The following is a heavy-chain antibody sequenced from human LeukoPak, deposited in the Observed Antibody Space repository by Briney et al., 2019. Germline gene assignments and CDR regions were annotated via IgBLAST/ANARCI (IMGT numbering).Heavy chain of an antibody. D-gene: IGHD3-10*01. CDR3: TTDLGLTMIRGVIVY. J-gene: IGHJ4*02. CDR2: IKSKGDGETI. Sequence: GSLRLSCAASGFTFTNAWMSWVRQAPGEGLEWVGRIKSKGDGETIDNAAPVKGRFTMSRDDSKATLYLQMNSLKAEDTAAYYCTTDLGLTMIRGVIVYWGQGALVTVSS. CDR1: GFTFTNAW. V-gene: IGHV3-15*01.